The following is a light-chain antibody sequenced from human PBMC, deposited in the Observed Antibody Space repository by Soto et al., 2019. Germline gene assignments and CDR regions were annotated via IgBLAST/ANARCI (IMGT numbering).Light chain of an antibody. V-gene: IGKV1-5*01. CDR3: QQYNFYPYT. CDR1: QSISTW. CDR2: GAS. J-gene: IGKJ2*01. Sequence: DIQMTQSPSTLSASVGDRVTITCRPSQSISTWLAWYHQKPGQAPKLLIFGASSLQSGVPSRFSGSGSGTEFSLTISSLQPDDFATYYCQQYNFYPYTFGEGTKLEIK.